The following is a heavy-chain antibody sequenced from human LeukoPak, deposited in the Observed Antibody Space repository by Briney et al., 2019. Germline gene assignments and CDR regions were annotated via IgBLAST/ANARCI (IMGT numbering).Heavy chain of an antibody. CDR2: ISYDGSNK. CDR3: ARDQPGTYTMSST. CDR1: GFTFSSYG. J-gene: IGHJ5*02. V-gene: IGHV3-30*03. Sequence: PGRSLRLSCAASGFTFSSYGMHWVRQAPGKGLEWVAVISYDGSNKYYADSVKGRFTISRDNSKNTLYLQMNSLRPDDTAVYYCARDQPGTYTMSSTWGQGTLVTVSS. D-gene: IGHD7-27*01.